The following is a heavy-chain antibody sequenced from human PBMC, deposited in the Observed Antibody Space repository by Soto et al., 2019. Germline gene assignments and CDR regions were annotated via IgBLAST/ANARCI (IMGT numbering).Heavy chain of an antibody. J-gene: IGHJ5*02. V-gene: IGHV4-59*01. CDR1: GGSISSYY. D-gene: IGHD6-6*01. CDR3: ARYSSSPDWFDP. Sequence: SETLSLTCTVSGGSISSYYWSWIRQPPGKGLEWIGYIYYSGSTNYNPSLKSRVTISVDTSKNQFSLKLSSVTAADTAVYYCARYSSSPDWFDPWGQGXLVTVYS. CDR2: IYYSGST.